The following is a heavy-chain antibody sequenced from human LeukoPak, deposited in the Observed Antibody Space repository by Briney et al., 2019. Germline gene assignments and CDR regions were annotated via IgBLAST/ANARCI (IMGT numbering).Heavy chain of an antibody. V-gene: IGHV1-18*01. Sequence: ASVKVSCKASGYTFTSYGISWVRQAPGQGLEWMGWISAYNGNTNYAQKLQGRVTMTTDTSTSTAYMELRSLRSDDTAVYYCARDLMFGDYYYYGMDVWGQGPTVTVSS. D-gene: IGHD3-16*01. J-gene: IGHJ6*02. CDR3: ARDLMFGDYYYYGMDV. CDR2: ISAYNGNT. CDR1: GYTFTSYG.